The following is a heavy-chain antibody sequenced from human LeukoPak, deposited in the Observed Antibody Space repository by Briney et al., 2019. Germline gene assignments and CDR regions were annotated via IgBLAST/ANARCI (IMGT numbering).Heavy chain of an antibody. CDR1: GGTFSSYA. J-gene: IGHJ6*03. CDR2: IIPMFGTT. V-gene: IGHV1-69*05. Sequence: EASVKVSCKAFGGTFSSYAITWVRQAPGQGLEWMGGIIPMFGTTNYAQKFQGRVTITTDESTSTAYMELSSLRSEDTAVYYCARTSIAAAAPRGMYYYYYMDVWGKGTTVTVSS. D-gene: IGHD6-13*01. CDR3: ARTSIAAAAPRGMYYYYYMDV.